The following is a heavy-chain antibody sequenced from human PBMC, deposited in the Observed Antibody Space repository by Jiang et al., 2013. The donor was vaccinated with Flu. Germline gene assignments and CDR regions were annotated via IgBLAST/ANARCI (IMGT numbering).Heavy chain of an antibody. V-gene: IGHV5-10-1*01. J-gene: IGHJ4*02. CDR2: IDPSDSYT. Sequence: EWMGRIDPSDSYTNYSPSFQGHVTISADKSISTAYLQWSSLKASDTAMYYCARLYYGDYGVIDYWGQGTLVTVSS. CDR3: ARLYYGDYGVIDY. D-gene: IGHD4-17*01.